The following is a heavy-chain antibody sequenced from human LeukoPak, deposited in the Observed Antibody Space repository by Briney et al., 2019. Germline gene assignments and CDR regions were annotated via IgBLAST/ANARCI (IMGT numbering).Heavy chain of an antibody. J-gene: IGHJ4*02. CDR3: ARVMAPDHVLLTGYYLDY. CDR1: GDSVTSGSYY. CDR2: IYYSGST. Sequence: PSETLSLTCTVSGDSVTSGSYYWSWIRQPPGKGLEWIAYIYYSGSTRYNPSLKSRVTISIDTSKNQFSLKLSSVTAADTAVYYCARVMAPDHVLLTGYYLDYWGQGTLVTVSS. D-gene: IGHD3-9*01. V-gene: IGHV4-61*01.